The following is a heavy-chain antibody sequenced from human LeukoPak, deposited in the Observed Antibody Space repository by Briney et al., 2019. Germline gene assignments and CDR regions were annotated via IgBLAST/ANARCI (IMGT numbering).Heavy chain of an antibody. CDR1: GFTFRSYS. V-gene: IGHV3-48*01. CDR3: ARVQKYCSSTGCYRDYFYAFMDV. J-gene: IGHJ6*03. Sequence: GGSLRLSCVVSGFTFRSYSMSWVSQAPGKGLEWISYINTSNSSKYYADSVRGRFTIFRDNVQKSLYLQMNSLRAEDTAVYYCARVQKYCSSTGCYRDYFYAFMDVWGKGTTVTVSS. D-gene: IGHD2-2*01. CDR2: INTSNSSK.